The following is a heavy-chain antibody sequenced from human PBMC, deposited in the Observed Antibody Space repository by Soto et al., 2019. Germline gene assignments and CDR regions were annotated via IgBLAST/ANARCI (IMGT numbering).Heavy chain of an antibody. J-gene: IGHJ4*02. CDR2: IWYDGSNK. V-gene: IGHV3-33*01. D-gene: IGHD3-3*01. CDR3: ARGGSYYDFWSGYYTYFDY. Sequence: PGGSLRLSCAASGFTFSSYGMHWVRQAPGKGLEWVAVIWYDGSNKYYADSVKGRFTISRDNSKNTLYLQMNSLRAEDTAVYYCARGGSYYDFWSGYYTYFDYWGQGTLVTVSS. CDR1: GFTFSSYG.